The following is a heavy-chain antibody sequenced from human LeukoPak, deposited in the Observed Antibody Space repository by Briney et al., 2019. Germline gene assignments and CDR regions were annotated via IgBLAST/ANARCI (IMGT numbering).Heavy chain of an antibody. CDR2: ISGSGGST. V-gene: IGHV3-23*01. CDR3: ARDQITMVRGATGDAFDI. Sequence: GGSLRLSCAASGFTFSSYAMSWVRQAPGKGLEWVSAISGSGGSTYYADSVKGRFTISRDNAKNSLHLQMNSLRAEDTAVYYCARDQITMVRGATGDAFDIWGQGTKVTVSS. CDR1: GFTFSSYA. J-gene: IGHJ3*02. D-gene: IGHD3-10*01.